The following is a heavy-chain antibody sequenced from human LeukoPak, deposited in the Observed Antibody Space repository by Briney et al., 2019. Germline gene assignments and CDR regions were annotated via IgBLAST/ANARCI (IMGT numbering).Heavy chain of an antibody. V-gene: IGHV3-7*01. J-gene: IGHJ4*02. CDR3: ARAVAARSSY. CDR1: GFTLSSYW. D-gene: IGHD6-6*01. Sequence: PGGSLRPSCAASGFTLSSYWMSWVRQAPGKGLEWVANINQDGSQKYYVDSVKGRFTISRDNAKNSLYLQMNSLRAEDTAVYYCARAVAARSSYWGQGTLVTVSS. CDR2: INQDGSQK.